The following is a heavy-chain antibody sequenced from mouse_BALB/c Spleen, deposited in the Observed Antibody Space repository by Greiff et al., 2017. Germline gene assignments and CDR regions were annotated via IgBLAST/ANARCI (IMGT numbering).Heavy chain of an antibody. D-gene: IGHD2-4*01. CDR1: GYTFTSYT. Sequence: VQLQQSGADLARPGASVKMSCKASGYTFTSYTMHWVKQRPGQGLEWIGYINPSSGYTEYNQKFKDKATLTADKSSSTAYMQLSSLTSEDSAVYYCARSGDDYDGFDYWGQGTTLTVSS. CDR2: INPSSGYT. V-gene: IGHV1-4*01. CDR3: ARSGDDYDGFDY. J-gene: IGHJ2*01.